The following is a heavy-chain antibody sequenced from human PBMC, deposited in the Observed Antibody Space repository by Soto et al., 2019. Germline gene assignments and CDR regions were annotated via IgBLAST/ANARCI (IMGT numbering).Heavy chain of an antibody. CDR1: GGSVNSGNYY. J-gene: IGHJ3*01. D-gene: IGHD2-21*02. V-gene: IGHV4-34*01. CDR2: MSHSGGT. Sequence: QVQLQQWGAGLLKPSETLSLTCAVFGGSVNSGNYYWSWIRQPPGKGLEWIGEMSHSGGTHFNPSLKGRVTISVVTSKSQFSLKMSSVTAADTALYYCARVGRGTASTVGADFDFWGPGTMVTVSS. CDR3: ARVGRGTASTVGADFDF.